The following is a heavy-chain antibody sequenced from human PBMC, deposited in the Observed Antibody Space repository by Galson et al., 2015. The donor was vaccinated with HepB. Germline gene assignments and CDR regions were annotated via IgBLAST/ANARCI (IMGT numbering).Heavy chain of an antibody. V-gene: IGHV3-7*01. CDR2: IKQDGSEK. CDR1: GFTFRTYW. J-gene: IGHJ4*02. CDR3: VTGGRYYYGY. Sequence: SLRLSCAASGFTFRTYWMTWVRQAPGKGLEWVANIKQDGSEKYYVDSVKGRFTISRDNAKNSLYLQMNSLRAEDTAVYFCVTGGRYYYGYWGQGTLVTVSS.